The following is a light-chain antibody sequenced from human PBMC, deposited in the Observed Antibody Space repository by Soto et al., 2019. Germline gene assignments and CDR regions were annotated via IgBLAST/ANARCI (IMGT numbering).Light chain of an antibody. CDR3: QQYGSSPPYT. CDR2: GAS. Sequence: EIVLTQSPGTLSLYPGERATLSCRASQSVSSRYLAWYQQKPGQAPRLLIYGASSRATGIPDRFSGSGSGTNFTLNIIRMEPEEFAVYYCQQYGSSPPYTFGQGTKLESK. V-gene: IGKV3-20*01. CDR1: QSVSSRY. J-gene: IGKJ2*01.